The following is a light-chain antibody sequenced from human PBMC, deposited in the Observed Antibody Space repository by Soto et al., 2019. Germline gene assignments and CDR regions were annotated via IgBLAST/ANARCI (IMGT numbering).Light chain of an antibody. J-gene: IGKJ5*01. V-gene: IGKV3-20*01. Sequence: ENVLTQSPGTLSLSPGEVATLSCRASQSVSSNFLAWYQQKPGQAPRLLIYGASSRATGIPDRFSGSGSGTDFTLTISRLEPEDFAVYYCQQYGTSLMTFGQGTRLEIK. CDR3: QQYGTSLMT. CDR1: QSVSSNF. CDR2: GAS.